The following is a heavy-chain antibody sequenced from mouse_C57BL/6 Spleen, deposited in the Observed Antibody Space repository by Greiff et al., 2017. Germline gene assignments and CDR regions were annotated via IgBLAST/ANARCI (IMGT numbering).Heavy chain of an antibody. V-gene: IGHV1-50*01. CDR1: GYTFTSYW. D-gene: IGHD1-1*01. J-gene: IGHJ3*01. Sequence: QVQLQQPGAELVKPGASVKLSCKASGYTFTSYWMQWVKQRPGQGLEWIGEIDPSDSYTNYNQKFKGKATLTVDTSSSTAYMQLSSLTSEDSAVYYCARMGGYYGSSEAWFAYWGQGTLVTVSA. CDR3: ARMGGYYGSSEAWFAY. CDR2: IDPSDSYT.